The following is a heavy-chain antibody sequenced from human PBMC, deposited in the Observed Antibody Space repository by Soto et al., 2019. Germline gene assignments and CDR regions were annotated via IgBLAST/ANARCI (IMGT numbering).Heavy chain of an antibody. CDR3: ARVRPPSIAAAGTFRFDP. V-gene: IGHV3-74*01. D-gene: IGHD6-13*01. J-gene: IGHJ5*02. CDR2: INSDGSST. Sequence: EVQLVESGGGLVQPGGSLRLSCAASGFTFSSYWMHWVRQAPGKGLVWVSRINSDGSSTSYADSVKGRFTISRDNAKNTLYLQMNSLRAEDTAVYYCARVRPPSIAAAGTFRFDPWGQGTLVTVSS. CDR1: GFTFSSYW.